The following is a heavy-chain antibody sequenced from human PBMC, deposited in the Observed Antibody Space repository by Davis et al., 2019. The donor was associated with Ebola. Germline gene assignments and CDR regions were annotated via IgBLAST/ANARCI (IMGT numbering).Heavy chain of an antibody. D-gene: IGHD4-17*01. CDR2: INPSGGTT. Sequence: AASVKVSCRASGYTLVSYYAHWVRQAPGQGLEWMGIINPSGGTTTYAQKFQGRVTMTRDTSTNTLYMELSSLTSGDTAVYYCARAYGDWWYFDLWGRGTLVTVSS. V-gene: IGHV1-46*01. J-gene: IGHJ2*01. CDR1: GYTLVSYY. CDR3: ARAYGDWWYFDL.